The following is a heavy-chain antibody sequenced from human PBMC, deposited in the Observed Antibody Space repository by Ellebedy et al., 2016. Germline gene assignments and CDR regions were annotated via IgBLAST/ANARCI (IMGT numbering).Heavy chain of an antibody. CDR1: GYTFTSYD. J-gene: IGHJ4*02. V-gene: IGHV1-8*01. D-gene: IGHD1-26*01. CDR3: ATDPLGIVGAIAGFDY. CDR2: MNPNSGNT. Sequence: ASVKVSXKASGYTFTSYDINWVRQATGQGLEWMGWMNPNSGNTGYAQKFQGRVTMTRNTSISTAYMELSSLRSEDTAVYYCATDPLGIVGAIAGFDYWGQGTLVTVSS.